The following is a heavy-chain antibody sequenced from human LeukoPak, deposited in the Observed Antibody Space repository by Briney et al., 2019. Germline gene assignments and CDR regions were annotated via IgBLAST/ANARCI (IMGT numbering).Heavy chain of an antibody. D-gene: IGHD6-19*01. CDR1: GGSISSSSYY. CDR3: ATSGWYLLPGVY. Sequence: SETLSLTRTVSGGSISSSSYYWGWIRQPPGKGLEWIGSIYYSGSTYYNPSLKSRVTISVYTSKNQFSLKLSSVTAADTAVYYCATSGWYLLPGVYWGQGTLVTVSS. V-gene: IGHV4-39*07. CDR2: IYYSGST. J-gene: IGHJ4*02.